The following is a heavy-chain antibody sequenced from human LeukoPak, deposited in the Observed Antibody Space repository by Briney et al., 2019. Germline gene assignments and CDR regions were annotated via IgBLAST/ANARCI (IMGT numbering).Heavy chain of an antibody. CDR1: GFTFNSHW. V-gene: IGHV3-7*03. D-gene: IGHD6-13*01. J-gene: IGHJ4*02. CDR3: AKDGRVEQQLYYFDY. CDR2: INQDGGTI. Sequence: GGSLRLSCAASGFTFNSHWMNWVRQAPGKGLEWVGIINQDGGTIGYGDSVKGRFTISRDNAKNSLYLQMNSLRAEDTAVYYCAKDGRVEQQLYYFDYWGQGALVTVSS.